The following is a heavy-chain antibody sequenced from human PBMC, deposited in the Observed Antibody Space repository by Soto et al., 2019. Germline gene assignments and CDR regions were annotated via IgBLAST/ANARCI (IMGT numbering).Heavy chain of an antibody. CDR2: VKQDGSEK. J-gene: IGHJ4*02. Sequence: GGSLRLSCAASGFTFSSSWMNWVRQAPGKGLEWVANVKQDGSEKYYVDSVKGRFTISRDNAKNSLYLQMNSLRAEDTAVYYCARGGNYYDSSGYYVFFDYWGQGTLVTVSS. D-gene: IGHD3-22*01. CDR1: GFTFSSSW. V-gene: IGHV3-7*01. CDR3: ARGGNYYDSSGYYVFFDY.